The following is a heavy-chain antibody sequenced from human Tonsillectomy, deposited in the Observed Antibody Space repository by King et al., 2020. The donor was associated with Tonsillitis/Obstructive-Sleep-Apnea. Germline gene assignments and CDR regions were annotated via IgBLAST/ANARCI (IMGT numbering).Heavy chain of an antibody. CDR1: GDSVSSNSAA. CDR3: ARDRLLSGTRGYFDY. D-gene: IGHD1-20*01. CDR2: TYYRSKWYN. J-gene: IGHJ4*02. Sequence: VQLQQSGPGLVKPSQTLSLTCDISGDSVSSNSAAWNWIRQSPSRGLEWLGRTYYRSKWYNDFAVSVKSRITINQDTSRNQFSLHLNSVTPEDTAVYYCARDRLLSGTRGYFDYWGQGTLVTVSS. V-gene: IGHV6-1*01.